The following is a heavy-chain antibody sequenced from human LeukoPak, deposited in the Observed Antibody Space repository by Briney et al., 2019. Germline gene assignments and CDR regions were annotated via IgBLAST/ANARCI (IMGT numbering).Heavy chain of an antibody. D-gene: IGHD6-19*01. CDR2: IYYSGST. CDR3: ARDPRFSYIRGWSPLDI. J-gene: IGHJ3*02. CDR1: GGSISSYY. V-gene: IGHV4-59*01. Sequence: SETLSLTCNVSGGSISSYYWSWIRQPPGKGLEWIGYIYYSGSTNYNPSLKSRVTISIDTSKTQFSLKLSSVTAADTAIYYCARDPRFSYIRGWSPLDIWGQGTLVTVSS.